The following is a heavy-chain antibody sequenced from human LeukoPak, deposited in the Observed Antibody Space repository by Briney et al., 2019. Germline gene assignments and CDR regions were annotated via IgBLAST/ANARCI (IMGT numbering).Heavy chain of an antibody. CDR2: INSEGSST. V-gene: IGHV3-74*01. D-gene: IGHD2-2*01. CDR3: SKMPLRYYYMDV. Sequence: GVSLRLSCAASGFTFSGYGMQWVRQSPGKGLVWVSRINSEGSSTGYADSVKGRFTISRDNANNTLYLQMNSLRAEDTAVYFCSKMPLRYYYMDVWGKGTTVTVSS. CDR1: GFTFSGYG. J-gene: IGHJ6*03.